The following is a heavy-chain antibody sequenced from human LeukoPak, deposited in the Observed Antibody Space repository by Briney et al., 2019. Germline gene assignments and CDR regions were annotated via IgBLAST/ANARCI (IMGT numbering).Heavy chain of an antibody. CDR2: ISYDGSNK. D-gene: IGHD3-9*01. Sequence: GGSLRLSCAASGFTFSSYVMYWVRRAPGKGLEWVAVISYDGSNKYYADSVKGRFTISRDNSKNTMYLQMNSLRAEDTAVYYCARARRPYDILTAYDYWGQGTLVTVSS. J-gene: IGHJ4*02. CDR3: ARARRPYDILTAYDY. V-gene: IGHV3-30-3*01. CDR1: GFTFSSYV.